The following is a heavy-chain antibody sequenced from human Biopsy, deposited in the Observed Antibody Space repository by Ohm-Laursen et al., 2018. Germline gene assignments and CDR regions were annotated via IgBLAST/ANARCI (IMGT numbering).Heavy chain of an antibody. CDR1: GGTFNSYV. J-gene: IGHJ5*02. Sequence: SSVKVSCKTSGGTFNSYVITWVRQAPGQGLEWMGRIIPTFDTPTYAPDFQGRVTFTADKSTGTATLDLRSLTPEDTAVYYCAGGAAKGYPYDHWGQGTLVTVSS. V-gene: IGHV1-69*06. CDR2: IIPTFDTP. CDR3: AGGAAKGYPYDH. D-gene: IGHD6-13*01.